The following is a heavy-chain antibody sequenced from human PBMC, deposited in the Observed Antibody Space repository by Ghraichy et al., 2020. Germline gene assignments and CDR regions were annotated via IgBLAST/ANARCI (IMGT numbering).Heavy chain of an antibody. CDR3: ARDITGNYSIDY. J-gene: IGHJ4*02. Sequence: GGSLRLSCAASGFTFSGHAMHCVRQAPGKGLEWVAFISDDGNRKHYADFVKGRFTISRDNSKNTLYVQMNSLRAEDTAMYFCARDITGNYSIDYWGQGTLVTVSS. V-gene: IGHV3-30-3*01. CDR2: ISDDGNRK. CDR1: GFTFSGHA. D-gene: IGHD1-26*01.